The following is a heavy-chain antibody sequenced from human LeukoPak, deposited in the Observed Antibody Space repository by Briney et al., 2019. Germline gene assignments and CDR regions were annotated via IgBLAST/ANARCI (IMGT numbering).Heavy chain of an antibody. J-gene: IGHJ5*02. CDR3: ANFQTVGVKPFEH. V-gene: IGHV3-21*01. CDR2: ISPDSTFI. Sequence: GGSLRLSCAGSGFTFSTDGMNWVRQAPGKGLEWVSSISPDSTFIPQADSVKGRFTISRDNAKNSLYLQMESLRVEDTAVYYCANFQTVGVKPFEHWGQGTLVTVSS. CDR1: GFTFSTDG. D-gene: IGHD1-26*01.